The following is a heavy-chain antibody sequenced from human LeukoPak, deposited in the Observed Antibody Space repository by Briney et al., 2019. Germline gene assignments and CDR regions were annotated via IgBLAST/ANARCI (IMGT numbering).Heavy chain of an antibody. D-gene: IGHD6-19*01. J-gene: IGHJ4*02. CDR1: GGSISSYY. CDR3: ARLAAVAGDFDY. Sequence: SETLSLTCNVSGGSISSYYWSWIRQPPGKGLELIGYIYYSGRTNYNPSLKSRVTISVDTSKNQLSLKVNSVTAADTAVYYCARLAAVAGDFDYWGQGALVTVSS. V-gene: IGHV4-59*08. CDR2: IYYSGRT.